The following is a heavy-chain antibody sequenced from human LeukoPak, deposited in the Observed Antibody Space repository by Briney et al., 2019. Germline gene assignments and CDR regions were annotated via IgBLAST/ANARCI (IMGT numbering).Heavy chain of an antibody. CDR1: GFTFSSYA. CDR3: AKELRTYCSGGSCYWAKYFDY. Sequence: GGSLRLSCAASGFTFSSYAMSWVRQAPGKGLEWVSAISGSGGSTYYADSVKGRFTISRDNSKNTLYLQMNSLRAEDTAVYYCAKELRTYCSGGSCYWAKYFDYWGQGTLVTASS. D-gene: IGHD2-15*01. V-gene: IGHV3-23*01. J-gene: IGHJ4*02. CDR2: ISGSGGST.